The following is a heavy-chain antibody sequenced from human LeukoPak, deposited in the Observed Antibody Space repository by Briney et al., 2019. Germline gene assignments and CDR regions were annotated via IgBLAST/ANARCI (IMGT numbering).Heavy chain of an antibody. V-gene: IGHV3-64*01. Sequence: GGSLRLSCAASGLTFSSYAMHWVRQAPGKGLEYVSAISSNGGSTYYANSVKGRFTISRDNSKNTLYLQMGSLRAEDMAVYYCARDGVVGWGAFDIWGQGTMVTVSS. J-gene: IGHJ3*02. CDR1: GLTFSSYA. CDR3: ARDGVVGWGAFDI. CDR2: ISSNGGST. D-gene: IGHD2-15*01.